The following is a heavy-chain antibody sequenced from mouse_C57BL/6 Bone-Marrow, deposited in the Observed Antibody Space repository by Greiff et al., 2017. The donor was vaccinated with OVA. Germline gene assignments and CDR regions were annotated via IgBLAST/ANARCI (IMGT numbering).Heavy chain of an antibody. Sequence: EVKLVESGGGLVKPGGSLKLSCAASGFTFSSYAMSWVRQTPEKRLEWVATISDGGSYTYYPDNVKGRFTISRDTAKNNLYLQMSHLKSEDTAMYYCARDSDYYYGSYYFDYWGQGTTLTVSS. D-gene: IGHD1-1*01. CDR3: ARDSDYYYGSYYFDY. CDR2: ISDGGSYT. V-gene: IGHV5-4*01. CDR1: GFTFSSYA. J-gene: IGHJ2*01.